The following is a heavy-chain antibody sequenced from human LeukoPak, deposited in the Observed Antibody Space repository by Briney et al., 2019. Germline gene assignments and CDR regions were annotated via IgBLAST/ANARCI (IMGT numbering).Heavy chain of an antibody. CDR2: ISGGGDST. D-gene: IGHD4-17*01. CDR3: AKDPHDSGPF. CDR1: GVTFSNYA. V-gene: IGHV3-23*01. Sequence: GGSLRLSCAASGVTFSNYAMSWFRQAPGKGLEWVSAISGGGDSTYYTDSVRGRFAISRDNSKNTLYPQMNSLRAGVTAVYYRAKDPHDSGPFWGQGTLVTVSS. J-gene: IGHJ4*02.